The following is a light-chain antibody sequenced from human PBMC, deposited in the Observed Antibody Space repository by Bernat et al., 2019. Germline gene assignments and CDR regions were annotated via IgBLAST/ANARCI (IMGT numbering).Light chain of an antibody. CDR3: AAWDDSLNGPV. Sequence: QSVLTQPPSASGTPGQRVTISCSGSSSNIGSNTVNWYQQLPGTGPKLLIYSNNQRPSGVPDRFSGSKSGTSATLAISWLQSEDEADYYCAAWDDSLNGPVFGGGTKLTVV. CDR1: SSNIGSNT. V-gene: IGLV1-44*01. CDR2: SNN. J-gene: IGLJ3*02.